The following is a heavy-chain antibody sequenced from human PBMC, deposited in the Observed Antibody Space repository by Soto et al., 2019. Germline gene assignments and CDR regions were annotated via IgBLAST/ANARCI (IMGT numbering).Heavy chain of an antibody. D-gene: IGHD3-9*01. Sequence: GESLKISCKGLGNSFNNWIGWVRQMPGKGLEWMGIMYPGDSDTRCSPSFQGHVTISADKSISTAYLQWSSLKASDTAMYYCARHGVGDILTGQPDYWGQGTLVTVSS. CDR2: MYPGDSDT. V-gene: IGHV5-51*01. CDR3: ARHGVGDILTGQPDY. J-gene: IGHJ4*02. CDR1: GNSFNNW.